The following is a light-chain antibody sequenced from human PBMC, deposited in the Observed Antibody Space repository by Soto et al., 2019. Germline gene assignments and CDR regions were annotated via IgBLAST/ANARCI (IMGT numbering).Light chain of an antibody. J-gene: IGLJ3*02. CDR2: EVS. V-gene: IGLV2-14*01. CDR3: SEYTTRNTGV. Sequence: QSALTQPASVSGSPGQSITISGTATRSDVGGYNYVSWYQQHPGKAPKMILYEVSNRPSGVSTRFSGSKSGDTASLTIYGLQAEEEAEYYCSEYTTRNTGVLGGGNKL. CDR1: RSDVGGYNY.